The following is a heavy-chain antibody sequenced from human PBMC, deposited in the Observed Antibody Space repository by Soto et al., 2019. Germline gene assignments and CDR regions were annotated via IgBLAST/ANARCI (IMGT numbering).Heavy chain of an antibody. CDR1: GGSISSYY. CDR2: IFYSGST. Sequence: SETLSLTCTVSGGSISSYYWSWIRQSPGKGLEWIGYIFYSGSTNYNPSLKSRVTISVDRSKNQFSLKLRSVTAADTAVYYCARGPAVVPFVLWGQGTLVTVSS. J-gene: IGHJ4*02. CDR3: ARGPAVVPFVL. V-gene: IGHV4-59*01. D-gene: IGHD2-2*01.